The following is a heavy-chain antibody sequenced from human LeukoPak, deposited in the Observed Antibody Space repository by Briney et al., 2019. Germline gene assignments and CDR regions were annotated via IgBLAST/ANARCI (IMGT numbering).Heavy chain of an antibody. CDR2: IYTSGRT. Sequence: SGTLSLTCTVSGGSISSCYWSWIRQPAGKGLEWIGRIYTSGRTNYNPSLKSRVTMSVDTSKKQFSLKLSSVTAADTAVYYCARDPQLGPFDYWGQGTLVTVSS. D-gene: IGHD6-6*01. CDR1: GGSISSCY. J-gene: IGHJ4*02. CDR3: ARDPQLGPFDY. V-gene: IGHV4-4*07.